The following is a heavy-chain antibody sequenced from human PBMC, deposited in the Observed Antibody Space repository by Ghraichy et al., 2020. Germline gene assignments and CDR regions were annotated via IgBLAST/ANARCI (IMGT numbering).Heavy chain of an antibody. CDR3: ATYVAGGSGRGS. D-gene: IGHD3-10*01. V-gene: IGHV4-61*01. CDR1: GDSVSSDSYH. J-gene: IGHJ5*02. CDR2: FSYSGST. Sequence: SETLSLTCSVSGDSVSSDSYHWSWIRQAPGKELEWIGCFSYSGSTYYNPSLKSRVTISIDTSKNQFSLRLSSVTAADTAMYYCATYVAGGSGRGSWGQGALVSVSS.